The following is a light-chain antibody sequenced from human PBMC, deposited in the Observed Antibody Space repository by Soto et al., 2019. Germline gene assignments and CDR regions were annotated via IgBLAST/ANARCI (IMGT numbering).Light chain of an antibody. CDR1: SSNLASNY. CDR3: GAWDDSLSGPA. CDR2: SNN. J-gene: IGLJ2*01. V-gene: IGLV1-47*02. Sequence: QSVLTQPPSASGTPGQRVTISCSGSSSNLASNYVYWYQQLPGTAPKLLIYSNNQRPSGVADRVAGSKSGTSASLAISGLRSEDEADYYCGAWDDSLSGPAFGGGTKLTVL.